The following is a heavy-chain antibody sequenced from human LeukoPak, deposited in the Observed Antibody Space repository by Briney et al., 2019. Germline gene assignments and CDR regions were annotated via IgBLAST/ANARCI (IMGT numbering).Heavy chain of an antibody. Sequence: ASVKVSCKASGGTFNTFAISWVRQAPGQGLEWMGGIIPFFGSANYAQRFQDRFTITTDESTTTACMELNSLTSDDTAVYYCARPDFSGFDWGFDCWGQGTLITVSS. J-gene: IGHJ4*02. V-gene: IGHV1-69*05. CDR1: GGTFNTFA. CDR3: ARPDFSGFDWGFDC. D-gene: IGHD5-12*01. CDR2: IIPFFGSA.